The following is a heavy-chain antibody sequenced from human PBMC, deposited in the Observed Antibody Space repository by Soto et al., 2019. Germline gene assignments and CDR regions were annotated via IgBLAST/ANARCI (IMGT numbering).Heavy chain of an antibody. CDR2: MSGSGGST. CDR1: GFTFSTYA. D-gene: IGHD3-10*01. J-gene: IGHJ4*02. Sequence: GGSLRLSCAASGFTFSTYAMSWVRQAPGKGLEWVSGMSGSGGSTYYADSVKGRFNISRDNSKNTLYLQMNSLRAEDTAVYYCMNLYSYGSGSYYKWGQGTLVTVSS. CDR3: MNLYSYGSGSYYK. V-gene: IGHV3-23*01.